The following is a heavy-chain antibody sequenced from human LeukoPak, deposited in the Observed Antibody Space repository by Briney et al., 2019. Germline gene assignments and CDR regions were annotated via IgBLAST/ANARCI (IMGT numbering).Heavy chain of an antibody. D-gene: IGHD3-9*01. CDR2: IYSGGAT. J-gene: IGHJ4*02. CDR1: GITVSTNY. Sequence: GGSLRLSCAASGITVSTNYMSWVRQAPGKGLEWVSIIYSGGATFYADSVKGRFTVSRENSKNTLWLQMNSVRAEDTAVYYCARLHYDVLTGPFDFWGQGTLVTVSS. CDR3: ARLHYDVLTGPFDF. V-gene: IGHV3-66*04.